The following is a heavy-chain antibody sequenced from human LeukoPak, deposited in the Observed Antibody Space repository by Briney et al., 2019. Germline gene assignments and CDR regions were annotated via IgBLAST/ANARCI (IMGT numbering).Heavy chain of an antibody. J-gene: IGHJ4*02. D-gene: IGHD6-6*01. Sequence: QAGGSLRLSCAASAFTFSSYAMSWVRQAPGKGLEWVSTISGSGGSGGSTYYADSVKGRFTISRDNSNNTLYLQMNSLRAEDTAVYYCAKSRSSIAAALNYWGQGTLVTVSS. V-gene: IGHV3-23*01. CDR3: AKSRSSIAAALNY. CDR2: ISGSGGSGGST. CDR1: AFTFSSYA.